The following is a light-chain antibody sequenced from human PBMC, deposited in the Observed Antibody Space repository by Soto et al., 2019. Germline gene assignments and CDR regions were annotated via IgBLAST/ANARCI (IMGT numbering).Light chain of an antibody. J-gene: IGLJ2*01. CDR3: SSYTGSTTVV. CDR1: SSDIGTYNY. V-gene: IGLV2-14*01. CDR2: GVS. Sequence: QSALTQPASVSGSPGQSITISCTGTSSDIGTYNYVSWYQQYPGKAPKLMIYGVSNRSSGVSNRFSGSKSGSTASLTISGLQAEDEADYYCSSYTGSTTVVFGGGTKLTVL.